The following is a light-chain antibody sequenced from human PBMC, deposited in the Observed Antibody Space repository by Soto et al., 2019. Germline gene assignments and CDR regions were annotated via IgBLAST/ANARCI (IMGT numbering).Light chain of an antibody. J-gene: IGLJ2*01. CDR2: SNN. Sequence: QLVLTQPPSASGTPGQRVTISCSGSSYNIGTNTVNRYQQLPGTAPKLLIYSNNQRPSGVPDRFSGSKSATSASLAISGLQSEDEADYYCAARDDRLNGVVFGGGTQLTVL. CDR1: SYNIGTNT. CDR3: AARDDRLNGVV. V-gene: IGLV1-44*01.